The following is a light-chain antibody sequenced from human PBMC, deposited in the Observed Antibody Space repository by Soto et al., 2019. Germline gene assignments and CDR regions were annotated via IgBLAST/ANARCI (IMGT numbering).Light chain of an antibody. V-gene: IGKV3-11*01. Sequence: EIVLTQSPATLSLSPGERATLSCSASQSVSTYVAWYRQRPGQAPRLLIYDAYYRATGIPARFSGSGSGTDFTLTISSLEPEDFAVYYCQQRSNWPPITFGQGTRLEIK. CDR3: QQRSNWPPIT. CDR2: DAY. J-gene: IGKJ5*01. CDR1: QSVSTY.